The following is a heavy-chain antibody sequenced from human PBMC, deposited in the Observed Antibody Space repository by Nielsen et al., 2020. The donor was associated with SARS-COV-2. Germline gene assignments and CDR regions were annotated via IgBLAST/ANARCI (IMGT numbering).Heavy chain of an antibody. V-gene: IGHV4-34*01. CDR1: GGSFSGYY. CDR3: ARGSALWFLEAPENNWFDP. Sequence: GSLRLSCAVYGGSFSGYYWSWIRQPPGKGLEWIGEINHSGSTNYNPSLKSRVTISVDTSKNQFSLKLCSVTAADTAVYYCARGSALWFLEAPENNWFDPWGQGTLVTVSS. D-gene: IGHD3-10*01. J-gene: IGHJ5*02. CDR2: INHSGST.